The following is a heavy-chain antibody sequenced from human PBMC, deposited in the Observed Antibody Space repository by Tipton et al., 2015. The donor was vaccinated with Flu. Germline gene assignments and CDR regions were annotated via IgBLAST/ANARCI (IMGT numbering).Heavy chain of an antibody. V-gene: IGHV3-21*01. CDR3: ASGRLYYYDSSGGNWFDP. CDR2: ISSSRSYI. J-gene: IGHJ5*02. D-gene: IGHD3-22*01. Sequence: SLRLSCAASGFTFSSYCMTWVRQAPGKGLEWVSSISSSRSYIYYAYSVKGGITISRDNTKNSLYLQMNSLRAEYTAVYYCASGRLYYYDSSGGNWFDPWGQGTLVTVSS. CDR1: GFTFSSYC.